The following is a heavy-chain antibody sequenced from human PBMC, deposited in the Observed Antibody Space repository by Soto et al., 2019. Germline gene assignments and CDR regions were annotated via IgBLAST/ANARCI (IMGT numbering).Heavy chain of an antibody. CDR1: GFTFSSYA. V-gene: IGHV3-23*01. J-gene: IGHJ4*02. D-gene: IGHD6-13*01. CDR3: AKDPSPPIAAAGYYFDY. Sequence: EVQLLESGGGLVQPGGSLRLSCAASGFTFSSYAMSWVRQAPGKGLEWVSAISGSGGSTYYADSVKGRFTISRDNSKNPLYLQMNSLRAEDTAVYYCAKDPSPPIAAAGYYFDYWGQGTLVTVSS. CDR2: ISGSGGST.